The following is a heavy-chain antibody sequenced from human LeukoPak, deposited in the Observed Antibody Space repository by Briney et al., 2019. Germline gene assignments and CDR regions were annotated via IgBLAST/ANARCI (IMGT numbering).Heavy chain of an antibody. V-gene: IGHV4-59*01. CDR2: IYYSGST. CDR3: ARVGSSSWDNWFDP. CDR1: GGSISSYY. J-gene: IGHJ5*02. Sequence: SETLSLTCTVSGGSISSYYWSWIRQPPGKGLEWIGYIYYSGSTNYNPSLKSRVTIPVDTSKNQFSLKLSSVTAADTAVYYCARVGSSSWDNWFDPWGQGTLVTVSS. D-gene: IGHD6-13*01.